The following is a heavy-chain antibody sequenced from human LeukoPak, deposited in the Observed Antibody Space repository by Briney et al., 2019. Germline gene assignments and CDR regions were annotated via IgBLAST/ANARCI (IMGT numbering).Heavy chain of an antibody. D-gene: IGHD2-2*01. CDR2: IYYSGST. CDR1: GGSISSGDYY. CDR3: ARALEGYCSSTGCHWSRIPDAFDI. Sequence: SETLFLTCTVSGGSISSGDYYWSWIRQPPGKGLEWIGYIYYSGSTYYNPSLKSRVTISVDTSKNQFSLKLSSVTAADTAVYYCARALEGYCSSTGCHWSRIPDAFDIWGQGTMVTVSS. J-gene: IGHJ3*02. V-gene: IGHV4-30-4*01.